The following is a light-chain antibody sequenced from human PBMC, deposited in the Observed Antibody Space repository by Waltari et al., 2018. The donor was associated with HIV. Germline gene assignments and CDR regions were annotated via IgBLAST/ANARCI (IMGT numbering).Light chain of an antibody. CDR2: EVS. CDR1: SSDVGAYKF. Sequence: QSALTQPASVSGSPGQSITISCTGPSSDVGAYKFVSWYQQHPGKAPKLIIYEVSNRPSGVSNRFSASKSGNTASLTISGLQAEDEADYYCTSYTTSITYVFGTGTKVTVL. V-gene: IGLV2-14*01. CDR3: TSYTTSITYV. J-gene: IGLJ1*01.